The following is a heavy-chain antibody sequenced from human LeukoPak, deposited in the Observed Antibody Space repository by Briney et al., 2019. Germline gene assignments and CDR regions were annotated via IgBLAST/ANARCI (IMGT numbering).Heavy chain of an antibody. J-gene: IGHJ4*02. CDR3: ATDSSPDF. Sequence: PGGSLSLSCAASGFTFSIYTIHWVRQAPGKGLEWVALISYDGSNKYYGDSVKGRFTISRDNSKNTLYLQMNSLRADDTAVYYCATDSSPDFWGQGTLVTVSS. CDR2: ISYDGSNK. V-gene: IGHV3-30*04. CDR1: GFTFSIYT. D-gene: IGHD3-22*01.